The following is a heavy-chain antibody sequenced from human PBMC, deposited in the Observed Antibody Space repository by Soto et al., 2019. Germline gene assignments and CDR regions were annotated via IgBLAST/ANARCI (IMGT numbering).Heavy chain of an antibody. V-gene: IGHV4-59*01. Sequence: SETLSLTCTVSGGSISSYYWSWIRQPPGKGLEWIGYIYYSGSTNYNPSLKSRVTISVDTSKNQFSLKLSSVTAADTAVYYCARGGDSGSYFDLYCYYGIGVWGQGTTVTVSS. CDR3: ARGGDSGSYFDLYCYYGIGV. CDR2: IYYSGST. CDR1: GGSISSYY. D-gene: IGHD3-10*01. J-gene: IGHJ6*02.